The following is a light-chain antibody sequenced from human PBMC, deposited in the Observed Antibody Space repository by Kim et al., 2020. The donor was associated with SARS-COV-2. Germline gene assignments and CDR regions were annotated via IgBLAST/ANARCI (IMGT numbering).Light chain of an antibody. CDR1: QIITSSY. Sequence: EIVLTQSPGTLSLSPGDRATLSCRASQIITSSYLAWYQQRSGQAPRLLIYSASTRATGIPDRFRGSGSGTDFTLTISRLEPEDFAVYYCQQYGDSPLITFGQGTRLEIK. CDR3: QQYGDSPLIT. CDR2: SAS. V-gene: IGKV3-20*01. J-gene: IGKJ5*01.